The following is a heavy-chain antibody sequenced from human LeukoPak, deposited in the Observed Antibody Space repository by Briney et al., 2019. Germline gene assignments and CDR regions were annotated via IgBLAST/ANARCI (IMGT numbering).Heavy chain of an antibody. J-gene: IGHJ6*02. D-gene: IGHD2-15*01. V-gene: IGHV3-48*03. Sequence: GGSLRLSCAVSGFTFSSYEMNWVRQAPGKGLEWVSYISSRGTTKYYVDSVKGRFTISRDNAKNSLYLQMNSLRAEDTALYYCARVRSGLHMDVWGQGTTVTVSS. CDR3: ARVRSGLHMDV. CDR2: ISSRGTTK. CDR1: GFTFSSYE.